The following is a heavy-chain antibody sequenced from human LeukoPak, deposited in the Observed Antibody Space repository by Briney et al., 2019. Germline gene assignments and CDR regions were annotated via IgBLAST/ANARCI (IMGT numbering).Heavy chain of an antibody. CDR2: INPNSGGT. CDR3: ARGGSGSYY. CDR1: GYTFTGYY. J-gene: IGHJ4*02. V-gene: IGHV1-2*06. Sequence: ASVKVSCKASGYTFTGYYMHGVRQALGQGVEWMGRINPNSGGTNYAQKFQGRVPMPRDTSISTAYLELSRLRSDDTAVYYCARGGSGSYYWGQGTLVTVSS. D-gene: IGHD3-10*01.